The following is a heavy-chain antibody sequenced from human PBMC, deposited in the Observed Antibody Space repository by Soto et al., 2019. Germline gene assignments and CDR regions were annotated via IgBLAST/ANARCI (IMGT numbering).Heavy chain of an antibody. D-gene: IGHD4-17*01. J-gene: IGHJ4*02. CDR2: ISYDGSNK. V-gene: IGHV3-30*18. CDR1: GFTFSSYG. CDR3: AKDHDYGGNDY. Sequence: PGGSLRLSCAASGFTFSSYGMHWVRQAPGKGLEWVAVISYDGSNKYYADSVKGRFTISRDNSKNTLYLQMNSLRAEDTAVYYCAKDHDYGGNDYWGQGTLVTVSS.